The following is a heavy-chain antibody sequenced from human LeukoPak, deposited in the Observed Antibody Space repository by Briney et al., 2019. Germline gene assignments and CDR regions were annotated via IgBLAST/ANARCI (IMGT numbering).Heavy chain of an antibody. CDR3: ARGGYQLLPFDY. CDR1: GGTFSSYA. V-gene: IGHV1-69*13. D-gene: IGHD2-2*01. J-gene: IGHJ4*02. Sequence: ASVKVSCKASGGTFSSYAISWVRQAPGQGLEWMGGIIPIFGTANYAQKFQGRVTITADESTSTAYMELSSLRSEDTAVYYCARGGYQLLPFDYWSQGTLVTVSS. CDR2: IIPIFGTA.